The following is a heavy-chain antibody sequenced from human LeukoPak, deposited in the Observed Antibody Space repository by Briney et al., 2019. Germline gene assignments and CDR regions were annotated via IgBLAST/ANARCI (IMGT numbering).Heavy chain of an antibody. Sequence: SETLSLTCTVSGGSISSSSYYWGWVRQPPGRGLEWHGSIYYSGSTYYNPSLKSRVTISVDTSKNQFSLKLSSVTAADTAVYYCARELASSGYYYAFDIWGQGTMVTVSS. D-gene: IGHD3-22*01. V-gene: IGHV4-39*07. CDR2: IYYSGST. J-gene: IGHJ3*02. CDR3: ARELASSGYYYAFDI. CDR1: GGSISSSSYY.